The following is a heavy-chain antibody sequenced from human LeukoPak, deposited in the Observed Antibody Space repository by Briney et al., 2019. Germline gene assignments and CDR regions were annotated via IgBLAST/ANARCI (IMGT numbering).Heavy chain of an antibody. Sequence: TGGSLRLSCAASGFTFSSYSMNWVRQAPGKGLEWVSSISSSSSYIYYADSVKGRFTSRDNAKNSRYLQMNSLRAEDTAVYYCAKGLRWFGDFYFNFFDYWGQGILVTVSS. CDR2: ISSSSSYI. CDR1: GFTFSSYS. J-gene: IGHJ4*02. D-gene: IGHD3-10*01. CDR3: AKGLRWFGDFYFNFFDY. V-gene: IGHV3-21*01.